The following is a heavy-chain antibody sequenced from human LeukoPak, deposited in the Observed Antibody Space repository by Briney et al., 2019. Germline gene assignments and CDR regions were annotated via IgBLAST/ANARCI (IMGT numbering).Heavy chain of an antibody. CDR2: IYYSGDT. CDR1: GGSVSDINYF. D-gene: IGHD3-10*01. V-gene: IGHV4-39*01. J-gene: IGHJ4*02. CDR3: ARHRFRGRASLFDF. Sequence: SETLSLTCTVSGGSVSDINYFWGWIRQPPGKGLEWIGSIYYSGDTYYNPSLKSRVTISVDTSKNQFSLKLYSVPAADTAVYYCARHRFRGRASLFDFWGQGTLVTVSS.